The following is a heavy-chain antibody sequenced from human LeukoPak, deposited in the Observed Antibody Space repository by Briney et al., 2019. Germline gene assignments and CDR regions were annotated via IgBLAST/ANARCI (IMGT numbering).Heavy chain of an antibody. V-gene: IGHV3-7*01. CDR2: IKQDGSEK. CDR3: ARDEAAEQLAGYYYYGMDV. J-gene: IGHJ6*02. CDR1: GLTLSSYW. Sequence: GGSLRLSCAASGLTLSSYWMSWVRQAPGKGLEWVANIKQDGSEKYYVDSVKGRFTISRDNAKNSLYLQMNSLRAEDTAVYYCARDEAAEQLAGYYYYGMDVWGQGTTVTVSS. D-gene: IGHD6-6*01.